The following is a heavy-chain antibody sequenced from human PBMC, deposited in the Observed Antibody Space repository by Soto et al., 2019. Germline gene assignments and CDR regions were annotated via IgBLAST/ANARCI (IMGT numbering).Heavy chain of an antibody. Sequence: PSETLSLTCAVYGGSFSGYYWSWIRLTQWKGLELIGEFNPSGSTHYYPSLKCRVIISVDKSNNQFSLKPSSVSVAVTAVYYCARRRYFDWLLLSPFDPWGQGTLVT. CDR1: GGSFSGYY. CDR3: ARRRYFDWLLLSPFDP. V-gene: IGHV4-34*01. D-gene: IGHD3-9*01. CDR2: FNPSGST. J-gene: IGHJ5*02.